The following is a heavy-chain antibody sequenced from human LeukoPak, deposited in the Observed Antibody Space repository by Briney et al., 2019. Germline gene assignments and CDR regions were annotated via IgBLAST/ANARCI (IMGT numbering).Heavy chain of an antibody. Sequence: SETLSLTCAVSGGSFSGYYWSWIRQPPGKGLEWIGEINHSGSTNYNPSLKSRVTISVDTSNNQFSLKLSSVTAADTAVYYCARWPLAGIDYWGQGTLVTVSS. V-gene: IGHV4-34*01. D-gene: IGHD6-19*01. CDR1: GGSFSGYY. J-gene: IGHJ4*02. CDR2: INHSGST. CDR3: ARWPLAGIDY.